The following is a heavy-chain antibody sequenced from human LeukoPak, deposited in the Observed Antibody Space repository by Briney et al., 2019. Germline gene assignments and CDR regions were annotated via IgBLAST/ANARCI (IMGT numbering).Heavy chain of an antibody. CDR2: INSSGGNT. J-gene: IGHJ4*02. D-gene: IGHD2-2*02. CDR3: AKGLIDYIPDS. CDR1: GFTFSSYA. V-gene: IGHV3-23*01. Sequence: GGSLRLSCAASGFTFSSYAMAWVRQAPGKGLEWVSVINSSGGNTYYADSVKGRFTISRDNSKNTLFLQMNNLRVEDTALYFCAKGLIDYIPDSWGQGTLVTVSS.